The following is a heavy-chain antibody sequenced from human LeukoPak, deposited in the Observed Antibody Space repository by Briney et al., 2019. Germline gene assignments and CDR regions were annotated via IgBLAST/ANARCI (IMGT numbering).Heavy chain of an antibody. V-gene: IGHV3-11*01. CDR2: ISSSGSTI. Sequence: GGSLRLSCAASGFTISDYYMSWIRQAPGKGLEWVSYISSSGSTIYYADSVKGRFTISRDNAKNSLYLQMNSLRAEDTAVYYCARDRDVDTAMVLFDPWGQGTLVTVSS. J-gene: IGHJ5*02. CDR3: ARDRDVDTAMVLFDP. CDR1: GFTISDYY. D-gene: IGHD5-18*01.